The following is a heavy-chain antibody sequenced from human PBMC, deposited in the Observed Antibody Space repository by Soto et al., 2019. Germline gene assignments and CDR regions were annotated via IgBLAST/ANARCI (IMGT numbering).Heavy chain of an antibody. CDR2: VSGGGDGT. CDR1: GFTFSSYV. CDR3: ARSGYCSTGKCSAFDY. V-gene: IGHV3-23*01. D-gene: IGHD2-8*01. Sequence: EVQLLESGGGLLQPGGSLRLSCAASGFTFSSYVMNWVRQAPGEGLEWVSTVSGGGDGTYYADSVKGRFTISRDDSKNTLYLQMNSLRADDPAVYLCARSGYCSTGKCSAFDYWGQGTLVTVSS. J-gene: IGHJ4*02.